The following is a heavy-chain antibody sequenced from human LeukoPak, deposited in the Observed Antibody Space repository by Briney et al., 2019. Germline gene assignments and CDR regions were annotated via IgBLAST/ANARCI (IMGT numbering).Heavy chain of an antibody. J-gene: IGHJ6*03. CDR3: ARTIIAAAHYYYYMDV. V-gene: IGHV1-69*05. Sequence: SVKVSCKASGSTFSSYAISWVRQAPGQGLEWMGGIIPIFGTANYAQKFQGRVTITTDESTSTAYMELSSLRSEDTAVYYCARTIIAAAHYYYYMDVWGKGTTVTVSS. CDR2: IIPIFGTA. D-gene: IGHD6-13*01. CDR1: GSTFSSYA.